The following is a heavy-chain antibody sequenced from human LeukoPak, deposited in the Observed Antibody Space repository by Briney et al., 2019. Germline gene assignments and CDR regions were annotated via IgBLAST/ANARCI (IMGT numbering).Heavy chain of an antibody. Sequence: SETLSLTCAVYGGSFSGYYWSWIRQPPGKGLEWIGEINHSGSTNYNPSLKSRVTISVDTSKNQFSLKLSPVTAADTAVYYCARGSLIVVVPAAIYNWFDPWGQGTLVTVSS. D-gene: IGHD2-2*01. J-gene: IGHJ5*02. V-gene: IGHV4-34*01. CDR2: INHSGST. CDR1: GGSFSGYY. CDR3: ARGSLIVVVPAAIYNWFDP.